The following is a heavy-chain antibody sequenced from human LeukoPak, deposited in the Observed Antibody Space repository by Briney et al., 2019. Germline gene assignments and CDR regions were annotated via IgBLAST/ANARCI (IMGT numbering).Heavy chain of an antibody. CDR2: IYYSGST. Sequence: SETLSLTCTVSGGSISSYYWSWIRQPPGKGLEWIGYIYYSGSTNYNPSLKSRVTISVDTSKNQFSLKLSPVTAADTAVYYCARAHQMSYKTYYYGSGSYLSVGWFDPWGQGTLVTVSS. J-gene: IGHJ5*02. CDR1: GGSISSYY. V-gene: IGHV4-59*01. D-gene: IGHD3-10*01. CDR3: ARAHQMSYKTYYYGSGSYLSVGWFDP.